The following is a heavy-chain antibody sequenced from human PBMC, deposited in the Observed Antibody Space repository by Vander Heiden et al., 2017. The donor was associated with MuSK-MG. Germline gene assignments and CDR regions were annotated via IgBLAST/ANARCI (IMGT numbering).Heavy chain of an antibody. D-gene: IGHD3-9*01. J-gene: IGHJ4*02. CDR2: ISGSGGST. CDR1: GFNFRSHA. CDR3: AKDGNYDILTGYYPDY. V-gene: IGHV3-23*01. Sequence: EVQLLESGGGLVQPGGSLRLSCAASGFNFRSHAMGWVGQAPGKGLEWVSAISGSGGSTYYADSVKGRFTISRDNSKNTLYLQMNSLRAEDTAVYYCAKDGNYDILTGYYPDYWGQGTLVTVSS.